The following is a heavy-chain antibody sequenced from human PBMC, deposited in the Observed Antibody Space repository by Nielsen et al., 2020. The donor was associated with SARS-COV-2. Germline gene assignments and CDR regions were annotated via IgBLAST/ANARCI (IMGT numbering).Heavy chain of an antibody. CDR1: GYTFTSYY. Sequence: ASVKVSCKASGYTFTSYYMYWVRQAPGQGLEWLGTINASGGSTSYAQKFQGRVTMTRDTSTSTVYMELSSLRSDDTAVYYCARDSSGTYRRVDYWGQGTLVTVSS. V-gene: IGHV1-46*01. D-gene: IGHD3-22*01. J-gene: IGHJ4*02. CDR2: INASGGST. CDR3: ARDSSGTYRRVDY.